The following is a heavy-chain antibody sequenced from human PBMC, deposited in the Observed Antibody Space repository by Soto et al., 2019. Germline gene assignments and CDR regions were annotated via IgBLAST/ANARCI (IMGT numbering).Heavy chain of an antibody. CDR3: ARDLGYYDSSGYFDD. V-gene: IGHV3-11*01. D-gene: IGHD3-22*01. Sequence: GGSLRLSCAASGFTFSDYYMSWIRQAPGKGLEWVSYISSSDSIYYADSVKGRFTISRDNAKNSVYLQMNSLRAEDTAVYYCARDLGYYDSSGYFDDWGQGTLVTVSS. J-gene: IGHJ4*02. CDR2: ISSSDSI. CDR1: GFTFSDYY.